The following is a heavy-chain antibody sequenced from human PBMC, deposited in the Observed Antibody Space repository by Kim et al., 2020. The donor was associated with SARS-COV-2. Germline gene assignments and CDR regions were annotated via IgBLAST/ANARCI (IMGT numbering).Heavy chain of an antibody. V-gene: IGHV3-33*05. D-gene: IGHD2-21*02. CDR3: ARGLHPGLIVKGGGDCYFVY. CDR2: ISYDGSNK. Sequence: GGSLRLSCAASGFTFSSYGMHWVRQAPGKGLEWVAVISYDGSNKYYADSVKGRFTISRDNSKNTLYLQMNSLRAEDTAVYYCARGLHPGLIVKGGGDCYFVYWGQGTLVTVSS. CDR1: GFTFSSYG. J-gene: IGHJ4*02.